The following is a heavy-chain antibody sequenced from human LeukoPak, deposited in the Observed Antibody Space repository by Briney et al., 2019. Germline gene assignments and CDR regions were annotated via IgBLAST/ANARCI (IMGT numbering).Heavy chain of an antibody. D-gene: IGHD5-12*01. Sequence: GGSLRLSCAASGFSFSDYYMSWIRQAPGKGLEWVSYISSSGSTKYYADSVKGRFTISRDNAKNSLYLQVNSLRAEDTAVYYCGAIGWLQLEDYYYYGMDVWGQGTTVTVSS. CDR2: ISSSGSTK. CDR1: GFSFSDYY. CDR3: GAIGWLQLEDYYYYGMDV. V-gene: IGHV3-11*01. J-gene: IGHJ6*02.